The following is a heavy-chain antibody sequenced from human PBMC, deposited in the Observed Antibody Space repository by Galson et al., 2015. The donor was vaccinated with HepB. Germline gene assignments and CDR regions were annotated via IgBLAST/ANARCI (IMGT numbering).Heavy chain of an antibody. CDR1: GFTFSNCA. CDR3: ARDLGYGDYGMDV. J-gene: IGHJ6*02. V-gene: IGHV3-30-3*01. Sequence: SLRLSCAASGFTFSNCAMHWVRQAPGKGLEWVAVISYDGSNKYSADSVKGRFTISRDNSKNTLYLQMNSLRAEDTAVYYCARDLGYGDYGMDVWGQGTTVTVSS. D-gene: IGHD4-17*01. CDR2: ISYDGSNK.